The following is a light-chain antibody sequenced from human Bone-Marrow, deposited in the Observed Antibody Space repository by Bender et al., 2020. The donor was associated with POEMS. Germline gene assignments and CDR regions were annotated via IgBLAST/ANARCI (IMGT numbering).Light chain of an antibody. Sequence: SYELTQPPSVSVSPGQTARITCSGDALPRQYAFWYQQKPGQAPVMLIYKDTERSSGIPERFSGSTSGTTVTLTISGVQAEDEATYFCQSTDNTAPYARVFGTGTKVSVL. V-gene: IGLV3-25*03. CDR2: KDT. CDR1: ALPRQY. J-gene: IGLJ1*01. CDR3: QSTDNTAPYARV.